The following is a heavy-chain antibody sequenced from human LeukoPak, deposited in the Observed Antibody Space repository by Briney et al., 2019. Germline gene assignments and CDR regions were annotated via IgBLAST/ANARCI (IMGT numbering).Heavy chain of an antibody. D-gene: IGHD3-10*01. V-gene: IGHV5-10-1*01. CDR2: IDPSDSYT. J-gene: IGHJ5*02. CDR3: ARDYYGSGSYYSNNWFDP. Sequence: PGESLKISCKGSGYSFTSYWISWVRQMPGKGLEWMERIDPSDSYTNYSPSFQGHVTISADKSISTAYLQWSSLKASDTAMYYCARDYYGSGSYYSNNWFDPWGQGTLVTVSS. CDR1: GYSFTSYW.